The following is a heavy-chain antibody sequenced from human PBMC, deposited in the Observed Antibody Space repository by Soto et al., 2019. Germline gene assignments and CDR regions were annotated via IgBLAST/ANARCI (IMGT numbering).Heavy chain of an antibody. CDR3: ASDFVGGDLTVMTGECGRL. V-gene: IGHV1-2*02. D-gene: IGHD7-27*01. Sequence: ASVKVSCKASGHTFSGYYVHWVRQAPGQGLEWMGWVNPNSGGTHYAQKFQGRVYMTRDTSLSAVYMELRSLRPDDMAVYFCASDFVGGDLTVMTGECGRLWGKGTPVTVSS. CDR1: GHTFSGYY. J-gene: IGHJ4*02. CDR2: VNPNSGGT.